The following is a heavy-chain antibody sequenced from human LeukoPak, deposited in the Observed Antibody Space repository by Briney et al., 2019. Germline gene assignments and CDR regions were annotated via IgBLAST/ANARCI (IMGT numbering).Heavy chain of an antibody. CDR3: ARDRLPPLGAFDI. CDR1: GFTVSSNF. V-gene: IGHV3-66*01. D-gene: IGHD3-16*01. Sequence: GGSLRLSCAASGFTVSSNFMSWVRQAPGKGLEWVSVIYSGGNTYYADYVKGRFTISRDNSKDTLYLQMNSLRAEDTAVYHCARDRLPPLGAFDIWGQGTMVTVSS. CDR2: IYSGGNT. J-gene: IGHJ3*02.